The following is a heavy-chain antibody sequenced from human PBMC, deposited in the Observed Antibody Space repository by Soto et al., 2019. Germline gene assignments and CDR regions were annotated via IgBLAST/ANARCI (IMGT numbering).Heavy chain of an antibody. J-gene: IGHJ4*02. D-gene: IGHD4-17*01. CDR1: GFTFDEFG. V-gene: IGHV3-20*04. CDR3: AKAGKTTVTTEFDY. CDR2: INGNGSSI. Sequence: GGSLRLSCAASGFTFDEFGMSWVRQVPGKGLEWVSIINGNGSSIYYADSVKGRFTISRDNTKNTLYVQMNSLRVEDTAVYYCAKAGKTTVTTEFDYWGQGTLVTVSS.